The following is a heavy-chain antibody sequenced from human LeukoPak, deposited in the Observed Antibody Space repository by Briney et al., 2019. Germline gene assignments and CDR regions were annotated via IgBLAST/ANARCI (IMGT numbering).Heavy chain of an antibody. CDR1: GGSTSSYY. Sequence: SETLSLTCTVSGGSTSSYYWSWIRQPAGKGLEWIGRIYTSGSTNYNPSLKSRVTMSVDTSKNQFSLKLSSVTAADTAVYYCAGGAHDYGDFTDAFDIWGQGTMVTVSS. D-gene: IGHD4-17*01. CDR3: AGGAHDYGDFTDAFDI. CDR2: IYTSGST. J-gene: IGHJ3*02. V-gene: IGHV4-4*07.